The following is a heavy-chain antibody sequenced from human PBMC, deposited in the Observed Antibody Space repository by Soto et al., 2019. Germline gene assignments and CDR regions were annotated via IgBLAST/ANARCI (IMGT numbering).Heavy chain of an antibody. Sequence: EVQLLESGGGFVQPGGYLRLSCAATGFTFSVYARTWVRQAPGKGLEWVSAVTANGGSTYSADSVKGRFTIARDNSKNTLFLQMNSLRAEDTAVYYCASLGVGDWANYYYYYGMDVWGQGTTVTVSS. J-gene: IGHJ6*02. CDR3: ASLGVGDWANYYYYYGMDV. CDR1: GFTFSVYA. CDR2: VTANGGST. D-gene: IGHD2-21*02. V-gene: IGHV3-23*01.